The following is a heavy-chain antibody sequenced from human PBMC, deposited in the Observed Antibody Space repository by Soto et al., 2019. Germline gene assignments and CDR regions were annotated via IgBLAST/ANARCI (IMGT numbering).Heavy chain of an antibody. D-gene: IGHD3-22*01. CDR1: EYSCAGYW. CDR2: IDPSDSQT. Sequence: GESMQISCKGAEYSCAGYWITWVRQKPGKGLEWMGRIDPSDSQTYYSPSFRGHVTISVTKSITTVFLQWSSLRASDTAMYYCARQIYDSDTGPNFQYYFDSWGQGTPVTVSS. CDR3: ARQIYDSDTGPNFQYYFDS. J-gene: IGHJ4*02. V-gene: IGHV5-10-1*01.